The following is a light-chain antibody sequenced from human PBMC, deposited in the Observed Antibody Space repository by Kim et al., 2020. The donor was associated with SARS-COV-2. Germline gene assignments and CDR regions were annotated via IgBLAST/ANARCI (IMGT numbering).Light chain of an antibody. CDR2: EVS. V-gene: IGLV2-23*02. CDR1: SSDVGSYNL. Sequence: SPGRSISISCTGTSSDVGSYNLVSWYQQHPGKAPKLKIYEVSKRPSGVSNRFSGSKSGNTASLTISGLQAEDEADYYCCSYAGSVVFGGGTQLTVL. J-gene: IGLJ2*01. CDR3: CSYAGSVV.